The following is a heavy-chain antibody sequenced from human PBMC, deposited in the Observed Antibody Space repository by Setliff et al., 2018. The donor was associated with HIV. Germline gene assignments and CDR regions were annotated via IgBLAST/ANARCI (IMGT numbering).Heavy chain of an antibody. CDR1: GGSISSSNYY. D-gene: IGHD6-6*01. J-gene: IGHJ4*02. CDR2: IYYSGST. CDR3: ARHDTEYSSYPIDY. Sequence: SETLSLTCSVSGGSISSSNYYWGWIRQPPGKGLEWIGNIYYSGSTYYNPSLKSRVTISVDTSKNQFSLKLSSVTAADTAVYYCARHDTEYSSYPIDYWGQGNLVTVSS. V-gene: IGHV4-39*01.